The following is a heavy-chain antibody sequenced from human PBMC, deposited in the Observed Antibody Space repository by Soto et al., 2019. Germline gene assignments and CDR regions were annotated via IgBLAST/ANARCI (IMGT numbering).Heavy chain of an antibody. V-gene: IGHV3-30*18. J-gene: IGHJ6*02. CDR1: GFIFSSFG. Sequence: PGGSLRLSCAASGFIFSSFGMHWVRQAPGKGLEWVAVISYDGTTKYYADSVKGRFTISRDNSKNTLYLQMNSLRAEDTAVYYCAKDLAVGYYDFWSGYYSGMDVWGQGTTVTVSS. CDR2: ISYDGTTK. CDR3: AKDLAVGYYDFWSGYYSGMDV. D-gene: IGHD3-3*01.